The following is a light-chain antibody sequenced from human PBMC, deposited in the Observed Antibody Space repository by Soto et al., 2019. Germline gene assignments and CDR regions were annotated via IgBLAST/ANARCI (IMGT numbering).Light chain of an antibody. CDR2: DAS. CDR3: QHYGTAAL. J-gene: IGKJ3*01. V-gene: IGKV3-20*01. Sequence: EIVLTQSPGTLSLSPGERATLSCRASLSVSSSYLAWYQQKPGQAPRLLIYDASRATGIPDRFSGSGSGTDFTLTITRLEPEDFAVYYCQHYGTAALFGPGTKGDI. CDR1: LSVSSSY.